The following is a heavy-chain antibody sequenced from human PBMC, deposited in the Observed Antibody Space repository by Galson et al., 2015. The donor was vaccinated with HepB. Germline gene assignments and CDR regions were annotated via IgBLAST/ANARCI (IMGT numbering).Heavy chain of an antibody. CDR3: ARDMRYSNYMDV. CDR1: GFTFSSYR. J-gene: IGHJ6*03. Sequence: SLRLSCAASGFTFSSYRMHWVRQAPGKGLVWVSRINSDGSSTSYADSVKGRFTISRDNAKNTLYLQMNSLRAEDTAVYYCARDMRYSNYMDVWGKGTTVTVSS. D-gene: IGHD4-11*01. CDR2: INSDGSST. V-gene: IGHV3-74*01.